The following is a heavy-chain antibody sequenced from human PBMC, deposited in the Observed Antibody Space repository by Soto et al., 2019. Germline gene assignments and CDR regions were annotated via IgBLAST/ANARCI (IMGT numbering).Heavy chain of an antibody. CDR3: AKGSIEYGASVAN. CDR1: GFSFNSYD. V-gene: IGHV3-23*01. Sequence: EVHLLESGGGLVQPGGSLRLSCAASGFSFNSYDMVWVRQAPGKGLEWVSVISARGGSSYFADSVKGRFTIPRDTSKNVVCLVMNGLIAEDSPIYCCAKGSIEYGASVANWGPGNRVLVSS. D-gene: IGHD2-8*01. CDR2: ISARGGSS. J-gene: IGHJ4*02.